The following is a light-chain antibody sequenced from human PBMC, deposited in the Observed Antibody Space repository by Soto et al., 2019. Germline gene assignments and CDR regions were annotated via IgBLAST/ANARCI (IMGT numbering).Light chain of an antibody. CDR1: SSDVGSYNL. V-gene: IGLV2-23*01. J-gene: IGLJ1*01. Sequence: QSVLTQPASVSGSPGQAITISCTGTSSDVGSYNLVSWYQQHPGKAPKLMIYEGSKRPSGVSKRFSGSKSCNTASLTISGLQAEDEADYYCCSYVYSSTYVFGTGTKVTVL. CDR3: CSYVYSSTYV. CDR2: EGS.